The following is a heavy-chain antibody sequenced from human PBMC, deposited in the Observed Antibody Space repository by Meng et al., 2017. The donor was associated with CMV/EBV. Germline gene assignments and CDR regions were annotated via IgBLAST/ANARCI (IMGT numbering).Heavy chain of an antibody. CDR1: GFSFDDYA. D-gene: IGHD6-13*01. Sequence: SLKISCAVSGFSFDDYAMHWVRQAPGKGLEWVSGLTWNSGVIAYADSVKGRFFISRDNANNSLYLHMNSLRAEDTAMYYCAKDIVKLEQQLDYDGFDIWGQGTMVTVSS. CDR3: AKDIVKLEQQLDYDGFDI. CDR2: LTWNSGVI. J-gene: IGHJ3*02. V-gene: IGHV3-9*01.